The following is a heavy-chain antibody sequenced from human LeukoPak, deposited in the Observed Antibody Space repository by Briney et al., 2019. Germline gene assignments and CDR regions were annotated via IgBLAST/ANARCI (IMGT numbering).Heavy chain of an antibody. V-gene: IGHV1-24*01. CDR2: LDPEDGEA. Sequence: ASVKVSCKVSGYTLSDLAMHWVRQAPGKGLEWIGGLDPEDGEAIYAQPLQGRVTMTEDTSTDTAYMELSSLRSEDTAVYYCATRNFGDYGAFDIWGPGTMVTVSS. CDR3: ATRNFGDYGAFDI. D-gene: IGHD4-17*01. J-gene: IGHJ3*02. CDR1: GYTLSDLA.